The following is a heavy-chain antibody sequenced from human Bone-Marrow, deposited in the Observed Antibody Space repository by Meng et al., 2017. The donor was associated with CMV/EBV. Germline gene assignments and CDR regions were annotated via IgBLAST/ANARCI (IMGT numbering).Heavy chain of an antibody. V-gene: IGHV3-30*02. J-gene: IGHJ4*02. Sequence: GESLKISWAASGFTFSSYGMHWVRQAPGKGLEWVAFIRYDGSNKYYADSVKGRFTISRDNSKNTLYLQMNSLRAEDTAVYYCAKVPPTFTIFGVVTPFDYWGQGTLVTVSS. D-gene: IGHD3-3*01. CDR3: AKVPPTFTIFGVVTPFDY. CDR2: IRYDGSNK. CDR1: GFTFSSYG.